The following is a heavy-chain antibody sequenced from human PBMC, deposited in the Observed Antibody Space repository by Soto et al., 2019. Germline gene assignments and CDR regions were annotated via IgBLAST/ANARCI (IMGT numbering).Heavy chain of an antibody. CDR2: ISYDGSNK. CDR3: ARLRDGYNYGPIDY. Sequence: QVQLVESGGGVVQPGRSLRLSCAASGFTFSSYAMHWVRQAPGKGLEWVAVISYDGSNKYYAESVKGRFTISRDNSKNTLYLQMNSLRAEDTAVYYCARLRDGYNYGPIDYWGQGTLVTVSS. V-gene: IGHV3-30-3*01. D-gene: IGHD5-12*01. CDR1: GFTFSSYA. J-gene: IGHJ4*02.